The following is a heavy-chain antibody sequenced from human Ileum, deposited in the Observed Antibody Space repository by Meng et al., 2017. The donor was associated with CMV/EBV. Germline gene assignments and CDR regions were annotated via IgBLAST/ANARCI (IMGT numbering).Heavy chain of an antibody. J-gene: IGHJ6*02. CDR3: ARQTHGYCSSTSCAGGPYYYYYGMDV. CDR1: GYTFTGYY. Sequence: ASVKVSCKASGYTFTGYYMHWVRQAPGQGLEWMGWINPNSGGTNYAQKFQGRVTMTRDTSISTAYMELSRLRSDDTAVYYCARQTHGYCSSTSCAGGPYYYYYGMDVWGQETTVTVSS. D-gene: IGHD2-2*01. CDR2: INPNSGGT. V-gene: IGHV1-2*02.